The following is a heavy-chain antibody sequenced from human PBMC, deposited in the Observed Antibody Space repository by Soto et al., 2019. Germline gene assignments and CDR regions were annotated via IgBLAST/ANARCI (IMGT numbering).Heavy chain of an antibody. CDR2: FDPEDGET. V-gene: IGHV1-24*01. D-gene: IGHD6-19*01. CDR3: ATDVPMQQWFLGY. Sequence: APVKVSCKVSGYTLTELCMYGVRQAPGKGLEWMGGFDPEDGETIYAQKFQGRVTMTEDTSTDTAYMELSSLRSEDTAVYYCATDVPMQQWFLGYWGQGTLVTVSS. CDR1: GYTLTELC. J-gene: IGHJ4*02.